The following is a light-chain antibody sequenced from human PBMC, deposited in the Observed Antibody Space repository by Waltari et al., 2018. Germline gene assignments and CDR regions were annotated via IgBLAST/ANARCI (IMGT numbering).Light chain of an antibody. Sequence: EIVMTQSPATLPVSPGERGTLTCWASQSIMTNVAWYQQKPGQAPRLLIYYASTRATDTPARFSGSGSGTDFTLTISSLQSEDFAVYYCQQYHHWSTFGGGTKVEI. J-gene: IGKJ4*01. CDR1: QSIMTN. CDR3: QQYHHWST. V-gene: IGKV3-15*01. CDR2: YAS.